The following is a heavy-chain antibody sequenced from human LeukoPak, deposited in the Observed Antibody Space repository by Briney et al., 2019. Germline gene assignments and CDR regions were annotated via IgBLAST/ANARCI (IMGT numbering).Heavy chain of an antibody. CDR2: ISSSSSYI. V-gene: IGHV3-21*01. J-gene: IGHJ4*02. CDR1: GFTFSNYD. Sequence: GGSLRLSCAASGFTFSNYDLHWVRQAPGKGLEWVSAISSSSSYIYYADSIKGRFTISRDNAENSLYLQMNSLRAVDTAVYFCARGEEKATITALDSWGQGTLVSVSS. D-gene: IGHD5-24*01. CDR3: ARGEEKATITALDS.